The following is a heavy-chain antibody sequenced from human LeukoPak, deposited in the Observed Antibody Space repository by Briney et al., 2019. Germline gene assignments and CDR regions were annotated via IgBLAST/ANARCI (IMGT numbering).Heavy chain of an antibody. D-gene: IGHD1-26*01. CDR3: ARGDWQSGSYGGSDAFDI. J-gene: IGHJ3*02. CDR1: GYTFTGYY. V-gene: IGHV1-2*02. CDR2: INPNSGGT. Sequence: GASVKVSCKASGYTFTGYYMHWVRQAPGQGLEWMGWINPNSGGTNYAQKFQGRVTMTRDTSISTAYMELSRLRSDDTAVYYCARGDWQSGSYGGSDAFDIWGQGTMVTVSS.